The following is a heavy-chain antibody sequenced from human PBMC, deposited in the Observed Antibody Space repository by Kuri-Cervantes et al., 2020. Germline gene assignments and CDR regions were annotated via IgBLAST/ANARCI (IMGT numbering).Heavy chain of an antibody. CDR1: GFTFNSYG. CDR3: ASPSKDTRQWLVRGATAEYFQH. J-gene: IGHJ1*01. V-gene: IGHV3-33*01. D-gene: IGHD6-19*01. CDR2: IWWDGSEI. Sequence: GGSLRLSCAASGFTFNSYGMHWVRQAPGKGLEWVAVIWWDGSEIYYADSVKGRFTISRDNSKNTLYLQMNSLRAEDTAVYYCASPSKDTRQWLVRGATAEYFQHWGQGTLVTVSS.